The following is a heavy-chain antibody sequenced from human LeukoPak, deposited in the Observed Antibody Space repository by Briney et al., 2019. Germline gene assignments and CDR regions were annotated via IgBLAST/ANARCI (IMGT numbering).Heavy chain of an antibody. D-gene: IGHD5-18*01. Sequence: PGGSLRLSCSASGFTFSTYWMNWVRQAPGKGLEWVASTKEDGSEKYYVGSVGGRFTISRDNAKNSLFLQMNSLRAEDTAVYYCATDRGYSSFDIWGQGTMVTVSS. J-gene: IGHJ3*02. CDR3: ATDRGYSSFDI. V-gene: IGHV3-7*05. CDR2: TKEDGSEK. CDR1: GFTFSTYW.